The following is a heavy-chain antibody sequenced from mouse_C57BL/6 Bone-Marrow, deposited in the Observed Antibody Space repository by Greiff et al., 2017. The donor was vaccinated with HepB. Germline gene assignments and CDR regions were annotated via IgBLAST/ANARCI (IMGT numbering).Heavy chain of an antibody. CDR3: ARQGYYGSSPYYFDY. D-gene: IGHD1-1*01. CDR1: GFTFSSYG. V-gene: IGHV5-6*01. J-gene: IGHJ2*01. Sequence: EVMLVESGGDLVKPGGSLKLSCAASGFTFSSYGMSWVRQTPDKRLEWVATISSGGSYTYYPDSVKGRFTISRDNAKNTLYLQMSSLKSEDTAMYYCARQGYYGSSPYYFDYWGQGTTLTVYS. CDR2: ISSGGSYT.